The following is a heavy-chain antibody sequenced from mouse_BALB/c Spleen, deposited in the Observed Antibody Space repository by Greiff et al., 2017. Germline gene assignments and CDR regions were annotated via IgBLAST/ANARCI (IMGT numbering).Heavy chain of an antibody. J-gene: IGHJ4*01. CDR2: ISNGGGST. Sequence: EVKVVESGGGLVQPGGSLKLSCAASGFTFSSYTMSWVRQTPEKRLEWVAYISNGGGSTYYPDTVKGRFTISRDNAKTTLYLQMSSLKSEDTAMYSCARGGYYMDYWGQGTSVTVSS. CDR1: GFTFSSYT. V-gene: IGHV5-12-2*01. CDR3: ARGGYYMDY. D-gene: IGHD2-3*01.